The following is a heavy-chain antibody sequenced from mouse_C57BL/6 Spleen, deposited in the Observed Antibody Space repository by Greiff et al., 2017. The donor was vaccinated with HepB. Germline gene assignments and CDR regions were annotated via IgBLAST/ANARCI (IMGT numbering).Heavy chain of an antibody. D-gene: IGHD6-1*01. Sequence: QVQLKQPGAELVKPGASVKLSCKASGYTFTSYWMHWVKQRPGQGLEWIGMIHPNSGSTNYNEKFKSKATLTVDKSSSTAYMQLSSLTSEDSAVYYCAHSARYFDVWGTGTTVTVSS. CDR1: GYTFTSYW. V-gene: IGHV1-64*01. CDR2: IHPNSGST. J-gene: IGHJ1*03. CDR3: AHSARYFDV.